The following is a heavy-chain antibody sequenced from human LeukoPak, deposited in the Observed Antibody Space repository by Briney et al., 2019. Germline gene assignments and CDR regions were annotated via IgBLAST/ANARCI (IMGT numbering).Heavy chain of an antibody. CDR3: ARGTSGSYLDY. J-gene: IGHJ4*02. V-gene: IGHV3-48*03. CDR2: ISSSGSSI. CDR1: GFTFTSYE. D-gene: IGHD1-26*01. Sequence: GGPLRLSCAASGFTFTSYEMNWVRQAPGKGLEWVSYISSSGSSIYQADSVKGRFTISRDKAKNSLYLQMNSLRAEDTAVYYCARGTSGSYLDYWGQGTLVTVSS.